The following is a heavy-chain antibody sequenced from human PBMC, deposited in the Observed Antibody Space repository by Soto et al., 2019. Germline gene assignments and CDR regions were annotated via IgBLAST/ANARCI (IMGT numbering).Heavy chain of an antibody. D-gene: IGHD2-8*01. J-gene: IGHJ6*02. CDR2: IIPILGTA. Sequence: QVQLVQAGAEVKKPGSSVKVSCKASGGTFSSYAISWVRQAPGQGLEWMGGIIPILGTANYAQKFQGRVTITADESTSTAYMELSRLRSEDTDVYCCARRRMVYAITYCYGMDDWGQGTTVTVSS. CDR1: GGTFSSYA. V-gene: IGHV1-69*01. CDR3: ARRRMVYAITYCYGMDD.